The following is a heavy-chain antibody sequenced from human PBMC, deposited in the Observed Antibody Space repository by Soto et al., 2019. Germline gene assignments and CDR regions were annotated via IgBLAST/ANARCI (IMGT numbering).Heavy chain of an antibody. V-gene: IGHV1-8*01. Sequence: ASVKVSCKASGYTFTSYDINWVRQATGQGLEWMGWMNPNSGNTGYAQKFQGRVTMTRNTSISTAYMELSSLRSEDTAVYYCARGDVVVPAAIMVSWFDPWGQGTLVTVPQ. D-gene: IGHD2-2*02. CDR3: ARGDVVVPAAIMVSWFDP. J-gene: IGHJ5*02. CDR2: MNPNSGNT. CDR1: GYTFTSYD.